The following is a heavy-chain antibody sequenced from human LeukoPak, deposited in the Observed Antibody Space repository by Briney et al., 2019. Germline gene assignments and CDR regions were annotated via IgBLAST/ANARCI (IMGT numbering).Heavy chain of an antibody. V-gene: IGHV1-2*02. D-gene: IGHD3-10*01. Sequence: ASVKVSCKASGYTFTGYYMHWVRQAPGQGLEWMGWINPNSGGTNYAQKFQGRVTMTEDTSTDTAYMELSSLRSEDTAVYYCATSRHYYGSGSYWVFDYWGQGTLVTVSS. CDR3: ATSRHYYGSGSYWVFDY. J-gene: IGHJ4*02. CDR2: INPNSGGT. CDR1: GYTFTGYY.